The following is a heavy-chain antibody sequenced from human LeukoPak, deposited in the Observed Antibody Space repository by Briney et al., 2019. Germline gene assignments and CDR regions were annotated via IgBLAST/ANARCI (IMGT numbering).Heavy chain of an antibody. CDR3: ARKNTAMVLDY. Sequence: SVKVSCKASGYTFTSYAISWVRQAPGQGLEWMGGIIPIFGTANYAQKFQGRVTITADESTSTAYMELSSLRSEDTAVYYCARKNTAMVLDYWGQGTLVTVSS. D-gene: IGHD5-18*01. CDR2: IIPIFGTA. CDR1: GYTFTSYA. J-gene: IGHJ4*02. V-gene: IGHV1-69*13.